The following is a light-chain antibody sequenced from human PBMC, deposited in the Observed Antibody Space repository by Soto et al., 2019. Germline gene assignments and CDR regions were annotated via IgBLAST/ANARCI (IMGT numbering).Light chain of an antibody. V-gene: IGKV1-39*01. CDR1: QSISSY. CDR3: QQSYSTPFT. CDR2: AAS. Sequence: DIQMTQSPSSLSASVGDRVTITCRASQSISSYLNWYQQKPGKAPKLLIYAASSLQSGVPSMFSGSGSGTDFTLTISSRQPEDFATYYCQQSYSTPFTFGPGTKVDIK. J-gene: IGKJ3*01.